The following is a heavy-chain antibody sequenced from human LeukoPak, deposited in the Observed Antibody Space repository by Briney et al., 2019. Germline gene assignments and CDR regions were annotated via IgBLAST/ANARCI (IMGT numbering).Heavy chain of an antibody. CDR2: ISAYNGNT. CDR3: ARVVSTAMVTPDFDY. J-gene: IGHJ4*02. CDR1: GYTFTSYG. D-gene: IGHD5-18*01. V-gene: IGHV1-18*01. Sequence: ASVKVSCKASGYTFTSYGISWVRQAPGQGLEWMGWISAYNGNTNYAQKPQGRVTMTTDTSTSTAYMELRSLRSDDTAVYYCARVVSTAMVTPDFDYWGQGTLVTVSS.